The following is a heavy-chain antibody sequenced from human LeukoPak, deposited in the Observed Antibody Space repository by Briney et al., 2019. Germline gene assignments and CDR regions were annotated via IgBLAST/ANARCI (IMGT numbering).Heavy chain of an antibody. V-gene: IGHV1-46*01. CDR3: ARDSPGSYSSSWYLIDY. CDR2: INPSGGST. J-gene: IGHJ4*02. D-gene: IGHD6-13*01. CDR1: GYTFTYRY. Sequence: ASVKVSCKASGYTFTYRYLHWVRQAPGQGLEWMGIINPSGGSTSYAQKFQGRVTMTRDMSTSTVYMELSSLRSEDTAVYYCARDSPGSYSSSWYLIDYWGQGTLVTVSS.